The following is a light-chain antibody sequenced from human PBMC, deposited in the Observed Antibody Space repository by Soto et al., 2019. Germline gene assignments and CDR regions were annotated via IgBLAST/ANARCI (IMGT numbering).Light chain of an antibody. V-gene: IGKV3-20*01. CDR2: GAS. Sequence: EIVLTQSPGTLSLSPGERATLSCRASQSVTTSYLAWYQRNPGQAPRLLIYGASSRATGTPNRFSGSGSGTDFTLTISRLEPEDCAVYYCQHYGSSPRFGQGTKVDNK. CDR3: QHYGSSPR. J-gene: IGKJ1*01. CDR1: QSVTTSY.